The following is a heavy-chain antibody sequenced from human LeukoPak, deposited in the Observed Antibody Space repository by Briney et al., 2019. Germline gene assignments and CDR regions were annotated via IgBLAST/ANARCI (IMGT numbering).Heavy chain of an antibody. CDR1: GFTFRNYA. Sequence: GGSLRLSCAASGFTFRNYAMNWVRQVPGKGLEWVSSIAATSGSTFYADSVKGRFTISRDNSKNTLYLQMNSLRAEDTALYYCAKAAYGDYVNWFDPWGQGTLVIVAS. V-gene: IGHV3-23*01. J-gene: IGHJ5*02. CDR2: IAATSGST. D-gene: IGHD4-17*01. CDR3: AKAAYGDYVNWFDP.